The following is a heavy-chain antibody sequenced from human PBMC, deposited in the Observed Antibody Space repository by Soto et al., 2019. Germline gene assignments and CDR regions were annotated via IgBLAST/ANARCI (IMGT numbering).Heavy chain of an antibody. CDR2: IYWDDDK. CDR3: ARFGEYEAHGAFDI. J-gene: IGHJ3*02. D-gene: IGHD3-10*01. V-gene: IGHV2-5*02. Sequence: QITLKESGPTLVKPTQTLTLTCTFSGFSLSTSGVGVGWIRQPPGKALEWLALIYWDDDKRYSPSLKSRLTITKDTSKNQVALTMTNMDPVDTATYYCARFGEYEAHGAFDIWGQGTMVTVSS. CDR1: GFSLSTSGVG.